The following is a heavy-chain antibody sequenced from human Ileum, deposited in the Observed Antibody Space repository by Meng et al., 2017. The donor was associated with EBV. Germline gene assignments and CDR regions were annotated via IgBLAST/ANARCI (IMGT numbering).Heavy chain of an antibody. CDR3: ARERPGGMATTPYFDY. D-gene: IGHD5-24*01. CDR1: GGTFSSYA. V-gene: IGHV1-69*09. Sequence: QVQVVLSGAEVKKPGSSVTVSCKASGGTFSSYAISWVRQAPGQGLEWMGGIIPILGIANYAQKFQGRVTITADKSTSTAYMELSSLRSEDTAVYYCARERPGGMATTPYFDYWGQGTLVTVSS. J-gene: IGHJ4*02. CDR2: IIPILGIA.